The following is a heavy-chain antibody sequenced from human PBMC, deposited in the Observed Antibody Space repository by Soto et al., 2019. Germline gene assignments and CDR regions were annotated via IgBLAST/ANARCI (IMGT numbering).Heavy chain of an antibody. CDR3: ETQEVGGSYVYTFDP. CDR2: IYYSGST. D-gene: IGHD1-26*01. CDR1: GGSISSSSYY. V-gene: IGHV4-39*02. J-gene: IGHJ5*02. Sequence: SETLSLTCTVFGGSISSSSYYWGWIRQPPGKGLEWIGSIYYSGSTYYNPSLKSRVTISVDTSKNHFSLKLSSVTAADTAVYYCETQEVGGSYVYTFDPWGQGTLVNVSS.